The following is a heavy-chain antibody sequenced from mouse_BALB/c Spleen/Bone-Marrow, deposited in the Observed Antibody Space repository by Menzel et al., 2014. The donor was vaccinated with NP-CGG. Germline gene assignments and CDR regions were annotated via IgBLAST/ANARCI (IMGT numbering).Heavy chain of an antibody. V-gene: IGHV1S130*01. CDR2: IHPNSGNT. J-gene: IGHJ2*01. CDR3: ARELGRGYYFDY. D-gene: IGHD4-1*01. CDR1: GYTFTSSW. Sequence: QVQLKQSGSVLVRPGASVKLSCKASGYTFTSSWMHWAKQRPGQGLKWIGEIHPNSGNTNYNEKFKGKATLTVDTSSSTAYVDLSSLTSEDSAVYYCARELGRGYYFDYWGQGTTLTVSS.